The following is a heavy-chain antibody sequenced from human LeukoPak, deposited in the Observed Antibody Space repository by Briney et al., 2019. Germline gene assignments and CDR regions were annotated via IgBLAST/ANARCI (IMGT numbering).Heavy chain of an antibody. CDR1: GFIFDNYA. CDR3: ARESETSGWYDY. V-gene: IGHV3-43*02. Sequence: PGGSLRLSCAAPGFIFDNYAIHWVRQAPGKGLEWVSLISGDGGSTFYADSVRGRFTISRDNTRKSLSLQMSSLRSEDTALYYCARESETSGWYDYWGHGTLVTVSS. D-gene: IGHD1-26*01. J-gene: IGHJ5*01. CDR2: ISGDGGST.